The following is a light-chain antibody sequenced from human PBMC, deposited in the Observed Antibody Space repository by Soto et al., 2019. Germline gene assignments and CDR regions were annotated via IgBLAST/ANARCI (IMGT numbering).Light chain of an antibody. Sequence: EIVMTQSPATLSVSPGERATLSCRASQSVSSNLAWYQQKPGQAPRLLIYGASTRATGIPARFSGSGSGTEFTLTISSLQSEDFAVYYCQQRSNGLSFGPGTKVDIK. CDR1: QSVSSN. J-gene: IGKJ3*01. CDR2: GAS. CDR3: QQRSNGLS. V-gene: IGKV3-15*01.